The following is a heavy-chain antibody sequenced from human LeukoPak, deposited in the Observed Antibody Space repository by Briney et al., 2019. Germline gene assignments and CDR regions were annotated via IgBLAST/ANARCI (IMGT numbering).Heavy chain of an antibody. D-gene: IGHD6-19*01. J-gene: IGHJ4*02. V-gene: IGHV3-7*01. CDR3: ARDTAGFDY. CDR1: GFTFSSYW. CDR2: IKQDGSEK. Sequence: GGSLRLSCAASGFTFSSYWVSWVRQAPGKGLEWVAKIKQDGSEKYYVDSVKGRFTISRDNAKNSLYLQMNSLRAEDTAVYYCARDTAGFDYWGQGILVTVSS.